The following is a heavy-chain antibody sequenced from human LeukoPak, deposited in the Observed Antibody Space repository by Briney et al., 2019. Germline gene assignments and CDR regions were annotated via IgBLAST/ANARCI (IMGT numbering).Heavy chain of an antibody. CDR2: ISAYNGNT. V-gene: IGHV1-18*01. CDR3: ARVLDHYYDSSGYSSGWFDP. Sequence: VAPVKVSCKASGYTFTSYGISWVRQAPGQGLEWMGWISAYNGNTNYAQKLQGRVTMTTDTSTSTAYMELRSLRSDDTAVYYCARVLDHYYDSSGYSSGWFDPWGQGTLVTVSS. CDR1: GYTFTSYG. D-gene: IGHD3-22*01. J-gene: IGHJ5*02.